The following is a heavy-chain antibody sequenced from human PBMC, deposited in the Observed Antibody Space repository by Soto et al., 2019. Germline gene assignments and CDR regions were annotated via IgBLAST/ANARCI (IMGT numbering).Heavy chain of an antibody. V-gene: IGHV4-4*02. CDR1: GGSISSSNW. J-gene: IGHJ4*02. CDR3: ARETDSGTHYFDY. D-gene: IGHD5-12*01. Sequence: QVQLQESGPGLVKPSGTLSLTCAVSGGSISSSNWWSWVRQPPGKGLEWIGEIYHSGSTNYNPSLKRRVTTSVDQSKNQFSLKLSSVTAADTAVYYCARETDSGTHYFDYWGQGTLVTVSS. CDR2: IYHSGST.